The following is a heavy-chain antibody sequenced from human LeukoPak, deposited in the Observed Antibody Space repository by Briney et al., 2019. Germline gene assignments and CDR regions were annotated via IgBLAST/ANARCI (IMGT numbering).Heavy chain of an antibody. D-gene: IGHD2-2*02. V-gene: IGHV3-30*18. J-gene: IGHJ6*02. CDR2: ISYDGSNK. CDR3: AKELYPYYYYYGMDV. CDR1: GFTFSSYG. Sequence: PGRSLSLSCAASGFTFSSYGMHWVRQAPGKGLEWVAVISYDGSNKYYADSVKGRFTISRDNSKNTLYLQMNSLRAEDTAVYYCAKELYPYYYYYGMDVWGQGTTVTVSS.